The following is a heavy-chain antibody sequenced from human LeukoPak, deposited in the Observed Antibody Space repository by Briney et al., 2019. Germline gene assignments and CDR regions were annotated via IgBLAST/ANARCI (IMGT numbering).Heavy chain of an antibody. CDR3: ARRYYYDSSGSFDY. D-gene: IGHD3-22*01. CDR2: IYYSGST. J-gene: IGHJ4*02. V-gene: IGHV4-39*07. CDR1: GGSISSSSYY. Sequence: PSETLSLTCTVSGGSISSSSYYWGWIRQPPGKGLEWIGSIYYSGSTYYNPSLKSRVTISVDKSKNQFSLKLSSVTAADTAVYYCARRYYYDSSGSFDYWGQGTLVTVSS.